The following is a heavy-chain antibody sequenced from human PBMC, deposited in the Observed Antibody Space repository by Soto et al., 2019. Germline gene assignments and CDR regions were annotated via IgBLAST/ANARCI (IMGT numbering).Heavy chain of an antibody. Sequence: SETLSLTCTVSGGSFKSGSYSWSWIRQPTGKGLEWIGYGYHTGRTSYNPSLKSRVSISMYTSKNQFYLNLDSVTAADTAVYFCARDFAYFDSWGQGTLVTVSS. CDR1: GGSFKSGSYS. CDR2: GYHTGRT. D-gene: IGHD3-3*01. J-gene: IGHJ4*02. V-gene: IGHV4-61*01. CDR3: ARDFAYFDS.